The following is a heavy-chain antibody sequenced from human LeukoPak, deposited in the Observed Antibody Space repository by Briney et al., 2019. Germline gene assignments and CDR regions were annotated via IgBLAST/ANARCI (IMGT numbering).Heavy chain of an antibody. CDR3: EAFYYDESGWGDASDM. V-gene: IGHV3-7*01. Sequence: QPGGSLRLSCEASGFTFDDYAMYWVRQAPGKGLEWVANIKEDGSEKYYVDSVKGRFTISRDNAKKSLYLQMNRLRAEDTAVYYCEAFYYDESGWGDASDMWGQGTMVTVSS. CDR2: IKEDGSEK. CDR1: GFTFDDYA. J-gene: IGHJ3*02. D-gene: IGHD3-16*01.